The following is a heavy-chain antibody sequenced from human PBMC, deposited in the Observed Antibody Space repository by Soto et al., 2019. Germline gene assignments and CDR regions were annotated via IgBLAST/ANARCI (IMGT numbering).Heavy chain of an antibody. CDR3: ARGAAYYDFWSGYARDYYYYYTDV. V-gene: IGHV4-34*01. D-gene: IGHD3-3*01. CDR2: INNSGST. Sequence: SETLSLTGAGYGGSFSGYYWSWIRQPPGKGLEWIGEINNSGSTNYNPYLKSRVNISVDTSKNQFYLKLSSVTAADTAVYYCARGAAYYDFWSGYARDYYYYYTDVWGKGTTVTVSS. CDR1: GGSFSGYY. J-gene: IGHJ6*03.